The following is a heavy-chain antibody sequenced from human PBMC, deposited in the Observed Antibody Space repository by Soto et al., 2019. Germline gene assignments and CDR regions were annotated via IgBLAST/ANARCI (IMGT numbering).Heavy chain of an antibody. J-gene: IGHJ4*02. V-gene: IGHV4-61*01. D-gene: IGHD5-18*01. CDR3: ARDIRGYSRAFDS. Sequence: SETLSLTCTVSGGSVSSASYYWTWIRQPPGKGLEWIGYIYYTGSTDYNPSLKSRVTMSVDTSTNQFSLKLTSVTAADAAVYYCARDIRGYSRAFDSWGRGTLVTVSS. CDR2: IYYTGST. CDR1: GGSVSSASYY.